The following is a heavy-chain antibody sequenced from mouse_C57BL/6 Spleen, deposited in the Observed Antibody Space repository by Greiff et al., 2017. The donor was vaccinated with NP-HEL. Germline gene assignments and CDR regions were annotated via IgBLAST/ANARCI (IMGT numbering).Heavy chain of an antibody. D-gene: IGHD1-1*01. Sequence: EVQLQQSGPELVKPGASVKISCKASGYTFTDYYMNWVKQSHGKSLEWIGDINPNNGGTSYNQKFKGKATLTVDKSSSTAYMELRSLTSKDSAVYYCARDYCSSFDSWGQGTTLTVSS. J-gene: IGHJ2*01. V-gene: IGHV1-26*01. CDR1: GYTFTDYY. CDR2: INPNNGGT. CDR3: ARDYCSSFDS.